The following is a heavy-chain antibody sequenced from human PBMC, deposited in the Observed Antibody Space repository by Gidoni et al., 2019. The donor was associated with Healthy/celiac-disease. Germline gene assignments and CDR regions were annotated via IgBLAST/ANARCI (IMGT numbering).Heavy chain of an antibody. V-gene: IGHV3-30*04. Sequence: QVQLVESGGGVVQPGRSLTLSSAADGFTFSSYAMHWVRQAPGKGLAWVAVISYDGSNKYYADSVKGRFTISRDNSKNTLYLQMNSLRADDTAVSYCARDKQRGFDPWGQGTLVTVSS. CDR2: ISYDGSNK. CDR1: GFTFSSYA. CDR3: ARDKQRGFDP. J-gene: IGHJ5*02.